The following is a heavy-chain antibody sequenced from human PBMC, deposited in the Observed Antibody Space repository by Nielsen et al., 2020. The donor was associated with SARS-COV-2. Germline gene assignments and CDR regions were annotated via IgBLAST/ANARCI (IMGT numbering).Heavy chain of an antibody. J-gene: IGHJ6*02. CDR2: IYPGDSDT. D-gene: IGHD3-10*01. Sequence: GESLKISCKTSGYTFSTYWIGWVRQMPGKGLEWMGLIYPGDSDTRYSPSFQGQVTISADESISTTYLQWRSLKASDTAMYYCAREGRDDSGTERHGMDVWGRGTTVTVSS. V-gene: IGHV5-51*01. CDR3: AREGRDDSGTERHGMDV. CDR1: GYTFSTYW.